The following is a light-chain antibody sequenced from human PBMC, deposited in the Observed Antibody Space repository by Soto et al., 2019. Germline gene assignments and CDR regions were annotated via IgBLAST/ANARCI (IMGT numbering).Light chain of an antibody. CDR2: DDN. CDR3: GSWDSSLSAYV. V-gene: IGLV1-51*01. CDR1: SSNIGGNS. Sequence: QSVLAQPPSVSAAPGQKVTISCSGSSSNIGGNSVSWYQQLPGTAPKLLIYDDNKRPSGIPDRFSGSKSGTSATLGITGFQTGDEADYYCGSWDSSLSAYVFGAGTNVTGL. J-gene: IGLJ1*01.